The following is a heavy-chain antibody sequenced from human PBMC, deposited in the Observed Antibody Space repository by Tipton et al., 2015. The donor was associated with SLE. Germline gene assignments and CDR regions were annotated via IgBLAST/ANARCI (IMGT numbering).Heavy chain of an antibody. CDR2: FYYSGST. J-gene: IGHJ5*02. V-gene: IGHV4-59*01. Sequence: TLSLTCTVSGGSMSTYYWNWIRQFPGKGLEWIGFFYYSGSTSYNPSLKSRVPISLDKSKNQFSLKLSSVTAAGTAVVYFARGGTVFGVVLNWFDPWGHGTLVTVSS. CDR1: GGSMSTYY. D-gene: IGHD3-3*01. CDR3: ARGGTVFGVVLNWFDP.